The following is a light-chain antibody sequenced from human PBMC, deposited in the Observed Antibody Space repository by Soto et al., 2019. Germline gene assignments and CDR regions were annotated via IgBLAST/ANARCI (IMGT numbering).Light chain of an antibody. CDR3: QHYNGFSWT. V-gene: IGKV1-5*03. CDR2: RAS. J-gene: IGKJ1*01. CDR1: QTISTW. Sequence: DIQMTQSPSTLSASVGDRVTIACRASQTISTWLAWYQQKPGKAPKLLIYRASSLETGVPSRFSGSGSGTEFTLTISSLQPDHFATYYCQHYNGFSWTFGQGTKVDIK.